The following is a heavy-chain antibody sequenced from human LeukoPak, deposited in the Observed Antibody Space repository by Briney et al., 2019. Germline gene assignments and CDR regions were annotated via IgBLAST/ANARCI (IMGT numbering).Heavy chain of an antibody. Sequence: PGGSLRLSCAASGFTFSNAWMSWVRPAPGKGLEWVGRIKSKTDGGTTDYAAPVKGRFTISRDDSKNTLYLQMNSLKTEDTAVYYCTTPPLGYCSGGSCSGGQGTLVTASS. CDR1: GFTFSNAW. D-gene: IGHD2-15*01. J-gene: IGHJ4*02. CDR2: IKSKTDGGTT. CDR3: TTPPLGYCSGGSCS. V-gene: IGHV3-15*01.